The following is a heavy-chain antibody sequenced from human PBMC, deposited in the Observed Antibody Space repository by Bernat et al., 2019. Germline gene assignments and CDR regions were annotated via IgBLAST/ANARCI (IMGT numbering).Heavy chain of an antibody. J-gene: IGHJ4*02. V-gene: IGHV4-61*01. D-gene: IGHD1-26*01. CDR3: ARVGDAGGYSGSYYRRLDSLYYFDY. CDR2: IYYSGST. CDR1: GGSISSSSYY. Sequence: QLQLQESGPGLVKPSETLSLTCTVSGGSISSSSYYWSWIRQPPGKGLEWIGYIYYSGSTNYNPSLKSRVTISVDTSKTQFSLKLGSVTAADTAVYYCARVGDAGGYSGSYYRRLDSLYYFDYWGQGTLVTVSS.